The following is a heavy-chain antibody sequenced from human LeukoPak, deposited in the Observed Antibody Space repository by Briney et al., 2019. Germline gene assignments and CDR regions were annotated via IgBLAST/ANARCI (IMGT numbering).Heavy chain of an antibody. CDR2: VHNSGNT. CDR3: ARFGGSSSRQLDS. Sequence: PSETLSLTCTVSGGSVSSNYWSWIRQPLGKGLQWIGYVHNSGNTNYNPSLKSRVTISVDTSKNQFSLKVSSVTAADTAVYYCARFGGSSSRQLDSWGQGTLVTVSS. V-gene: IGHV4-59*02. J-gene: IGHJ4*02. CDR1: GGSVSSNY. D-gene: IGHD6-6*01.